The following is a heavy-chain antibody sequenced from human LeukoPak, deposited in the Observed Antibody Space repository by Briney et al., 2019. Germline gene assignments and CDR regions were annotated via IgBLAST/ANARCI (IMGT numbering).Heavy chain of an antibody. CDR3: ARESRGAHGADFDY. CDR1: GFTFSSYA. CDR2: IIPIFGTA. V-gene: IGHV1-69*05. D-gene: IGHD1-26*01. Sequence: PGGSLRLSCAASGFTFSSYAISWVRQAPGQGLEWMGGIIPIFGTANYAQKFQGRVTITTDESTSTAYMELSSLRSEDTAVYYCARESRGAHGADFDYWGQGTLVTVSS. J-gene: IGHJ4*02.